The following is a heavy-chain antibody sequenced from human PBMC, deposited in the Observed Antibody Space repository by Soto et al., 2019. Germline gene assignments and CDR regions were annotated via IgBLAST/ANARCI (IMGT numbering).Heavy chain of an antibody. CDR3: VRAKTKATSRPSVDQ. Sequence: EVQLVESGGGLVQPGGSLRLSCAVSGFTFSDHYMDWVRQAPGKGLEWVGRSTDQAHSFYTVYAASVKGRFTISRDDSKKSLYLQMNSLKIEDTAVYYCVRAKTKATSRPSVDQWGQGTLVTVSS. D-gene: IGHD2-2*01. V-gene: IGHV3-72*01. CDR2: STDQAHSFYT. J-gene: IGHJ4*02. CDR1: GFTFSDHY.